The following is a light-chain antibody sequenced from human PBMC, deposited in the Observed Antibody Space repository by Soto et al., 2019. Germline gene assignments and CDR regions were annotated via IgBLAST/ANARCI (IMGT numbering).Light chain of an antibody. Sequence: QSALTQPASVSGSPGQSITISCTGTASDVGGYNYVSWYQHHPGNAPKLMIHAVSNRPSGISSRFSGSKSGNTASLTISGLQSEDEADYFCCSYTSRTTYVFGTGTKVTVL. V-gene: IGLV2-14*01. CDR3: CSYTSRTTYV. J-gene: IGLJ1*01. CDR1: ASDVGGYNY. CDR2: AVS.